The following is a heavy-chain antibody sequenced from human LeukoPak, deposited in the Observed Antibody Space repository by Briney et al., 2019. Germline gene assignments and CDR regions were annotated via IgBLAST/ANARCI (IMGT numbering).Heavy chain of an antibody. V-gene: IGHV3-15*01. Sequence: GGFLRLSCAASGFTFSSAWMNWVRQAPGKGLEWVGRIQRKTDVGTTDYAAPVKGRFTISRNDSKNTLYLQMSSLETEDTAVYYCATGRYYYYGLDVWGQGTTVTVSS. CDR2: IQRKTDVGTT. D-gene: IGHD5-24*01. CDR1: GFTFSSAW. J-gene: IGHJ6*02. CDR3: ATGRYYYYGLDV.